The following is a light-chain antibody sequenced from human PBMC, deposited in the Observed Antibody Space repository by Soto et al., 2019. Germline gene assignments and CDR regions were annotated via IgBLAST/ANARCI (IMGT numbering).Light chain of an antibody. CDR3: QQSHITQYS. CDR1: QTIDRH. J-gene: IGKJ2*03. Sequence: DIQMTQSPSSLSASVGDRVTITCRASQTIDRHLHWYQQRPGKAPNLLISHASSLQSGVPSRFSGSGSGTDFTLTISSLQREYFATYYCQQSHITQYSFGQGTTLEIK. V-gene: IGKV1-39*01. CDR2: HAS.